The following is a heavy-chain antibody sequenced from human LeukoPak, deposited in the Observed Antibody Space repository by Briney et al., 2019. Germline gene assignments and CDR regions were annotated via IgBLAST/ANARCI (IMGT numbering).Heavy chain of an antibody. D-gene: IGHD1-26*01. Sequence: ASVKVSCKASGYTFTSYYMHWVRQAPGQGLEWMGWINPNSGGTNYAQKFQGRVTMTRDTSISTAYMELSRLRSDDTAVYYCARAQWELLKSGFDPWGQGTLVTVSS. CDR3: ARAQWELLKSGFDP. CDR1: GYTFTSYY. CDR2: INPNSGGT. J-gene: IGHJ5*02. V-gene: IGHV1-2*02.